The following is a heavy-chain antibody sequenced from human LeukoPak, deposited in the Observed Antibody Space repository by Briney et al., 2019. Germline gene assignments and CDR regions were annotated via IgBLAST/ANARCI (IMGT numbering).Heavy chain of an antibody. CDR1: GFTFSSYG. D-gene: IGHD3-16*02. CDR2: IRYDGSNK. J-gene: IGHJ4*02. V-gene: IGHV3-30*02. Sequence: GGSLRLSCAASGFTFSSYGMHWVRQAPGKGLEWVAFIRYDGSNKYYADSVKGRSTISRDNSKNTLYLQMNSLRAEDTAVYYCAKADEYYDYVWGSYRPHKFDYWGQGTLVTVSS. CDR3: AKADEYYDYVWGSYRPHKFDY.